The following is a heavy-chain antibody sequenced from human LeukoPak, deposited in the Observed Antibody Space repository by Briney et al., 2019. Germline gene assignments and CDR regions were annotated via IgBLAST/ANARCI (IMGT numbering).Heavy chain of an antibody. CDR1: GFTFSGSA. J-gene: IGHJ6*02. D-gene: IGHD3-10*01. V-gene: IGHV3-73*01. CDR2: IRSKANSYAT. CDR3: TTRITMDPGYYYGMDV. Sequence: GGSLRLSCAASGFTFSGSAMHWVRQASGKGLEWVGRIRSKANSYATAYAASVKGRFTISRDDSKNTAYLQMNSLKTGDTAVYYCTTRITMDPGYYYGMDVWGQGTTVTVSS.